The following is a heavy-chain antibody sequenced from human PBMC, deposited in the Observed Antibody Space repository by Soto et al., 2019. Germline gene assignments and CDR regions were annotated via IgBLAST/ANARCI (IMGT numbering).Heavy chain of an antibody. CDR1: GFTFSNYG. J-gene: IGHJ6*03. D-gene: IGHD2-8*01. V-gene: IGHV3-30*03. Sequence: GGSLRLSCAASGFTFSNYGMHWVRQAPGKGLEWVTTISSDGNDKYYAGSVKGRFTISRDNAKNSLYLQMNSLRADDTAVYYCAREYEGVSFYYYYMDVWGKGTTVTVSS. CDR2: ISSDGNDK. CDR3: AREYEGVSFYYYYMDV.